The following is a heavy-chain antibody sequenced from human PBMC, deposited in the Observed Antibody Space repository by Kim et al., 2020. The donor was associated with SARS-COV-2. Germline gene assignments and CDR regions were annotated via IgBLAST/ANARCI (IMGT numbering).Heavy chain of an antibody. CDR2: INAGNGNT. J-gene: IGHJ4*02. D-gene: IGHD3-3*01. CDR3: ARAFWSGYSETYYFDY. V-gene: IGHV1-3*01. Sequence: ASVKVSCKASGYTFTSYAMHWVRQAPGQRLEWMGWINAGNGNTKYSQKFQGRVTITRDTSASTAYMELSSLRSEDTAVYYCARAFWSGYSETYYFDYWGQGTLVTVSS. CDR1: GYTFTSYA.